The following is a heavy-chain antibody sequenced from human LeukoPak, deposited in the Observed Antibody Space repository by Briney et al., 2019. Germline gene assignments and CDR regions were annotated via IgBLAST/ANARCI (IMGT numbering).Heavy chain of an antibody. J-gene: IGHJ4*02. D-gene: IGHD2-2*01. CDR1: GYTFTGYY. V-gene: IGHV1-2*04. CDR3: AKVSSTSHDFDY. CDR2: INCNNGGT. Sequence: ASVKVSCKASGYTFTGYYIHWVRQAPGQGLEWMGWINCNNGGTSYAQKFQGWVTITRDTSISTVYMELSRLKSDDTAVYYYAKVSSTSHDFDYWGQGTLVTVSS.